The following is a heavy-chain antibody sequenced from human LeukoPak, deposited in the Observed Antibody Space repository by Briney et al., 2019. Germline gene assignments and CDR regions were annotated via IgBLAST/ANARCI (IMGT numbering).Heavy chain of an antibody. D-gene: IGHD3-3*01. V-gene: IGHV4-59*01. CDR3: ARWADFWSGYSDY. CDR1: GGSISSYY. CDR2: IYYSGST. J-gene: IGHJ4*02. Sequence: SETLSLTCTVSGGSISSYYWSWIRQPPGKGLEWIGYIYYSGSTNYNPSLKSRVTISVDTSKNQFSLKLSSVTAADTAVYYCARWADFWSGYSDYWGQETLVTVSS.